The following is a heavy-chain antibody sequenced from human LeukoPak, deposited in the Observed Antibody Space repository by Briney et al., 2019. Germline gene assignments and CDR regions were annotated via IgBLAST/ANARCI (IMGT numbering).Heavy chain of an antibody. CDR1: GYSFTSYW. D-gene: IGHD6-13*01. V-gene: IGHV5-10-1*01. Sequence: GESVKISCKGSGYSFTSYWISWVRQVPGKGLEWMGRIDPSDSYTNYSPSFQGHVTISADKSISTAYLQWSSLKASDTAMYYCAARVAAAGRDYRGQGTLVTVSS. CDR3: AARVAAAGRDY. CDR2: IDPSDSYT. J-gene: IGHJ4*02.